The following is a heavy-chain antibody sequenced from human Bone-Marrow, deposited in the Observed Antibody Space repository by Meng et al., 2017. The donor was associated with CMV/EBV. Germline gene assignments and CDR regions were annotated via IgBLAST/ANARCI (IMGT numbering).Heavy chain of an antibody. J-gene: IGHJ4*02. CDR1: GFTFTTYA. D-gene: IGHD3-10*01. Sequence: GESLKISCAASGFTFTTYAMNWVRQAPGKGLEWVSSINTDSTYTSYTDSVKGRFTISRDDAKNSLYPQMNRLRADDTAMYYCARDSDAGGRYYGDYFDFWGQGTLVTVSS. V-gene: IGHV3-21*06. CDR3: ARDSDAGGRYYGDYFDF. CDR2: INTDSTYT.